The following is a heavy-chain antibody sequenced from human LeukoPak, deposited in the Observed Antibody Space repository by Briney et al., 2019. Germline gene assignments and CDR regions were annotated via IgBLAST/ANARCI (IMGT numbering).Heavy chain of an antibody. CDR2: INPSGGST. D-gene: IGHD1-14*01. V-gene: IGHV1-46*01. CDR1: GYTFTSYY. Sequence: ASVKVSCKASGYTFTSYYMHWVRQAPGQGLAWMGIINPSGGSTSYAQKFQGRVTMTRDMSTRTVYMELSSLRSEDTAVYYCARDRLPGNYYYMDVWGKGTTVTVSS. J-gene: IGHJ6*03. CDR3: ARDRLPGNYYYMDV.